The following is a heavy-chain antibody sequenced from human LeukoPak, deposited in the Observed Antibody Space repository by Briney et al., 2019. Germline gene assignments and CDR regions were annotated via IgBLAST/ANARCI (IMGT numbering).Heavy chain of an antibody. CDR1: GGSISSYY. CDR3: ARDLGYSYGYDY. J-gene: IGHJ4*02. CDR2: IYYSGST. Sequence: SETLSLTCTVSGGSISSYYWSWIRQPPGKGLEWIGYIYYSGSTDYNPSLKSRVTISVDTSKNQFSLKLSSVPAADTAVYYCARDLGYSYGYDYWGQETLVPVSS. V-gene: IGHV4-59*01. D-gene: IGHD5-18*01.